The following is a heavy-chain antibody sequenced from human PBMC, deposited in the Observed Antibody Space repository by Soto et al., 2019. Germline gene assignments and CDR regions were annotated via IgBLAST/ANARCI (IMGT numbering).Heavy chain of an antibody. CDR2: ISWNGGSI. CDR3: AKDVYGDYRTDGGDI. Sequence: EGQLVESGGGLVQPGRSLRLSCEVSGFTFDDYAMHWVRQAPGKGLEWVSGISWNGGSIGYADSVKGRFTISRDNVKNSLYLQMNSLRAEDTAFYYCAKDVYGDYRTDGGDIWGQGTLVTVSS. V-gene: IGHV3-9*01. J-gene: IGHJ3*02. D-gene: IGHD4-17*01. CDR1: GFTFDDYA.